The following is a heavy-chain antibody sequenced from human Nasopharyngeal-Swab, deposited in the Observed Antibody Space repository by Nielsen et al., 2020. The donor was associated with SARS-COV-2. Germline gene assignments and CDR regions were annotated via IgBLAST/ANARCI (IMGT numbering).Heavy chain of an antibody. D-gene: IGHD3-22*01. J-gene: IGHJ6*03. CDR2: MNPNSGNT. Sequence: WVRQAPGQGLEWMGWMNPNSGNTGYAQKFQGRVTMTRNTSISTAYMELSSLRSEDTAVYYCARGPSYYDSSGYRAYYYYMDVWGKGTTVTVSS. V-gene: IGHV1-8*01. CDR3: ARGPSYYDSSGYRAYYYYMDV.